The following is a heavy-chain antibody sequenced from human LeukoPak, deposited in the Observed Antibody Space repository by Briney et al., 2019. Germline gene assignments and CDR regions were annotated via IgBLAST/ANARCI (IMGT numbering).Heavy chain of an antibody. Sequence: GGSLRLSCAASGFTFSSYWMHWVRQAPGKGLVWVSRINSDGSSTSYADSVKGRFTISKDNAKNTLYLQMNSLRAEDTAVYYCARIEKGYYYYYMDVWGKGTTVTISS. J-gene: IGHJ6*03. D-gene: IGHD5-24*01. V-gene: IGHV3-74*01. CDR1: GFTFSSYW. CDR2: INSDGSST. CDR3: ARIEKGYYYYYMDV.